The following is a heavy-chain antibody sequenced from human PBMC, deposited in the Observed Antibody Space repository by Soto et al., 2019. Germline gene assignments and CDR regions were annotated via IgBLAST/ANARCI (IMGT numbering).Heavy chain of an antibody. D-gene: IGHD3-10*01. V-gene: IGHV1-46*03. CDR1: GSTFTTHY. CDR2: IKPSGDSP. CDR3: VRECTTMVRGVIRRLYYFDY. Sequence: QVQLVQSGAEVTKPGASVKLSCKASGSTFTTHYLHWVRQAPGQGLEWMGLIKPSGDSPVYPEKFQGRVTTTRDTSTTTVYMDRSSLRSEDTAVYYCVRECTTMVRGVIRRLYYFDYWGQGTLVTVSS. J-gene: IGHJ4*02.